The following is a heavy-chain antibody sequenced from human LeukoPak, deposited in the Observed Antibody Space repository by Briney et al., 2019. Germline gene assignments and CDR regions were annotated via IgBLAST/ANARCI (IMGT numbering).Heavy chain of an antibody. V-gene: IGHV5-51*01. J-gene: IGHJ6*03. CDR1: GYRLTNNW. D-gene: IGHD3-16*01. CDR3: ARYLGGPPYYYMDV. Sequence: GESLKISCKISGYRLTNNWIGWVRQVPGKGLEWMGLIYPGYSDAKYSPSFQGQVTISADKSISTAYLQWSSLKASDTAMYYCARYLGGPPYYYMDVWGKGTTVTISS. CDR2: IYPGYSDA.